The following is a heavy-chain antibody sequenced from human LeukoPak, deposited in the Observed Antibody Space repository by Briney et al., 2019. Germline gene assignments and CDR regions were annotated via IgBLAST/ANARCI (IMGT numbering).Heavy chain of an antibody. J-gene: IGHJ4*02. V-gene: IGHV1-69*13. CDR3: ASPSRYCSSTSCYGY. Sequence: ASVKVSCKASGGTFSSYAISWVRQAPGQGLEWMGGIIPIFGTANYAQKFQGRVTITADESTSTAYMELSSLRSEDTAVYYCASPSRYCSSTSCYGYWGQGTLVTVSS. CDR1: GGTFSSYA. D-gene: IGHD2-2*01. CDR2: IIPIFGTA.